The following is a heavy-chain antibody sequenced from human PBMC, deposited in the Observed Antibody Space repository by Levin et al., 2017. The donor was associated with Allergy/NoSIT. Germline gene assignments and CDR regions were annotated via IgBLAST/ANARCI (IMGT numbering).Heavy chain of an antibody. CDR3: ASRLKGKHFDY. V-gene: IGHV4-39*01. J-gene: IGHJ4*02. CDR1: GGSISSSSYY. CDR2: IYYSGST. Sequence: SETLSLTCTVSGGSISSSSYYWGWIRQPPGKGLEWIGSIYYSGSTYYNPSLKSRVTISVDTSKNQFSLKVSSVTAADTAVYYCASRLKGKHFDYWGQGTLVTVSS.